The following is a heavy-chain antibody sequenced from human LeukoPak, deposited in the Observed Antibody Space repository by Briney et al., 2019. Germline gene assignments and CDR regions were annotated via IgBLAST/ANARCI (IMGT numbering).Heavy chain of an antibody. Sequence: PSETLSLTCIVSGYSISSVYYWGWIRQPPGKGLEWIGSIYHSGSTNYNPSLKSRVTISVDTSKNQFSLKLSSVTAADTAVYYCARVSGYSYGSTDYWGQGTLVTVSS. CDR1: GYSISSVYY. CDR2: IYHSGST. J-gene: IGHJ4*02. V-gene: IGHV4-38-2*02. D-gene: IGHD5-18*01. CDR3: ARVSGYSYGSTDY.